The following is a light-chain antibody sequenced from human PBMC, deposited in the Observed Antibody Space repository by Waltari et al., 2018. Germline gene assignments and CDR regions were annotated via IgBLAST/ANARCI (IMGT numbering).Light chain of an antibody. CDR2: GAS. Sequence: ILLPQSPATLPLPPGERATLSCRASQSVASYLPWYQQKPGQTPRPLIYGASNRATGIPARVSGSGAGTDFTLTINSLESEDFSVYYCHQRSNWPRTFGPGTRLEIK. CDR1: QSVASY. CDR3: HQRSNWPRT. V-gene: IGKV3-11*01. J-gene: IGKJ5*01.